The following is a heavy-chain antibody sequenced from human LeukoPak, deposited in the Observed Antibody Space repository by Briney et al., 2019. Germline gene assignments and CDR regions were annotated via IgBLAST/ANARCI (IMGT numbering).Heavy chain of an antibody. V-gene: IGHV4-39*07. Sequence: PSETLSLTCTVSGGSISSSSYYWGWIRQPPGKGLEWIGSIYYSGSTYYNPSLKSRVTISVDTSKNQFSLKLSSVTAADTAVYYCARRWMVRGVRMDVWGKGTTVTISS. CDR3: ARRWMVRGVRMDV. CDR1: GGSISSSSYY. CDR2: IYYSGST. D-gene: IGHD3-10*01. J-gene: IGHJ6*04.